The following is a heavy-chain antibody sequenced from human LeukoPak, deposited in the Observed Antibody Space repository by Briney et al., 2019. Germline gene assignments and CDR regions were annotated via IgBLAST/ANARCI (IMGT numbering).Heavy chain of an antibody. D-gene: IGHD6-19*01. CDR2: IYYSGST. V-gene: IGHV4-59*01. J-gene: IGHJ5*02. CDR1: GGSISSYY. CDR3: ARELGSGWYSNWFDP. Sequence: SETLSLACTVSGGSISSYYWSWIRQPPGEGLEWIGYIYYSGSTNHNPSLKSRVTISVDTSKNQFSLKLSSVTAADTAVYYCARELGSGWYSNWFDPWGQGTLVTVSS.